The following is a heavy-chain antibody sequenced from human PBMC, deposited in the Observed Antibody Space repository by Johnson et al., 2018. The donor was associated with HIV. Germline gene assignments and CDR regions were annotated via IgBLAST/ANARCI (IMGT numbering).Heavy chain of an antibody. D-gene: IGHD2-2*01. Sequence: VQLVESGGGVVQPGRSLRLSCAASGFTFSSYAMSWVRQAPGKGLEWVSAISGSGGSTGYADSVKGRFTISRDNAKNSLYLQMNSLRTEDTAMYYCASNGGYEGDAFDIWGQGTMVTVSS. V-gene: IGHV3-23*04. CDR2: ISGSGGST. CDR1: GFTFSSYA. J-gene: IGHJ3*02. CDR3: ASNGGYEGDAFDI.